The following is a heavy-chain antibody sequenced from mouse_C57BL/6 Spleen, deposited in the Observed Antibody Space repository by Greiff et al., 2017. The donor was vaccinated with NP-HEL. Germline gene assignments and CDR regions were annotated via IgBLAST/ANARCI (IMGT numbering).Heavy chain of an antibody. CDR1: GFTFSDYG. CDR2: ISSGSSTI. CDR3: ARSYYYGSSYVGGAMDY. J-gene: IGHJ4*01. Sequence: EVKVEESGGGLVKPGGSLKLSCAASGFTFSDYGMHWVRQAPEKGLEWVAYISSGSSTIYYADTVKGRFTISRDNAKHTLFLQMTSLRSEDTAMYYCARSYYYGSSYVGGAMDYWGQGTSVTVSS. D-gene: IGHD1-1*01. V-gene: IGHV5-17*01.